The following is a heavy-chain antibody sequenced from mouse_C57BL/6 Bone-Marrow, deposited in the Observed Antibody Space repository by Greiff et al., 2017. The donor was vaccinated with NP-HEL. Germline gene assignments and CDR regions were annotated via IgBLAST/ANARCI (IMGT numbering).Heavy chain of an antibody. J-gene: IGHJ4*01. CDR3: TRDGRNYLYAMDY. V-gene: IGHV5-9-1*02. CDR2: LSSGGDYI. D-gene: IGHD2-1*01. Sequence: VQRVESGEGLVKPGGSLKLSFAASGFTFSSYAMSWVRQTPEKRLEWVAYLSSGGDYIYYADTVNGRFTISRDNARNTLYLQMSSLKSEDTAMYYCTRDGRNYLYAMDYWGQGTSVTVSS. CDR1: GFTFSSYA.